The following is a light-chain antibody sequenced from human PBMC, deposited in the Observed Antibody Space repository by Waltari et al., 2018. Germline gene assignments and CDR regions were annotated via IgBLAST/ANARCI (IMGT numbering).Light chain of an antibody. V-gene: IGKV1-39*01. Sequence: DIQMTQSPSSLSASVGDRVTITCRASQGISTSLNWSPHQPGKAPKLLIYAASSLQSGVPSRFSGSGSGTDFTLTISSLQLEDFATYYCQQSFNMRTFGQGTKVEVK. CDR2: AAS. CDR1: QGISTS. CDR3: QQSFNMRT. J-gene: IGKJ1*01.